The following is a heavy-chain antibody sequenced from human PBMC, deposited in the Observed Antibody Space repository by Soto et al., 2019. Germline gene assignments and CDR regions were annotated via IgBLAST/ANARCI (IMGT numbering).Heavy chain of an antibody. CDR3: AKDNGNYGSGSFSH. CDR1: GFTFGSYA. V-gene: IGHV3-23*01. Sequence: AGGSLRLSCAASGFTFGSYAMSWVRQAPGKGLEWVSLISGTGDSSEYANSVKGRFTISRDYSQTTVFLQMNSLRAEDTAVYFCAKDNGNYGSGSFSHWGQGTLVTVSS. D-gene: IGHD3-10*01. J-gene: IGHJ4*02. CDR2: ISGTGDSS.